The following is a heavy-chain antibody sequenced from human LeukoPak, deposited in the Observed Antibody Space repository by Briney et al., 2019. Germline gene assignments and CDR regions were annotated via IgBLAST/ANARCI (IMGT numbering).Heavy chain of an antibody. CDR1: GFSFSSYW. D-gene: IGHD3-10*01. Sequence: GGSLRLSCAASGFSFSSYWMSWVRQAPGKGLEWVANIKEDGSEESYVASVKGRFTISRDNSKNTLYLQMNSLRAEDTAVYYCAKVSLKLLWFGELSGWGQGTLVTVSS. J-gene: IGHJ4*02. CDR3: AKVSLKLLWFGELSG. CDR2: IKEDGSEE. V-gene: IGHV3-7*02.